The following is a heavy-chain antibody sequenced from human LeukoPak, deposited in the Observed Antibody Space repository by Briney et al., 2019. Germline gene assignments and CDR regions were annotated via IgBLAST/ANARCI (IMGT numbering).Heavy chain of an antibody. D-gene: IGHD4-17*01. CDR3: ARVMFRDYGDYPLHGY. CDR1: GYTFTGYY. V-gene: IGHV1-2*02. CDR2: INPNSGGT. J-gene: IGHJ4*02. Sequence: ASVKVSCKASGYTFTGYYMHWVRQAPGQWLEWMGWINPNSGGTNYAQKFQGRVTMTRDTSISTAYMELSRLRSDDTAVYYCARVMFRDYGDYPLHGYWGQGTLVTVSS.